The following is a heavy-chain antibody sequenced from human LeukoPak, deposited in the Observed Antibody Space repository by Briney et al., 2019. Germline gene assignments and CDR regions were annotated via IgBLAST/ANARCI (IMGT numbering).Heavy chain of an antibody. CDR1: GFTFSSYA. Sequence: GGSLRLSCAASGFTFSSYAMHWVRQAPGKGLEYVSAISSNGGSTYYANSVKGRFTISRDNSKNTLYLQMGSLRAEDMAVYYCAREGPKDGYNFDYWGQGTLVTVSS. CDR3: AREGPKDGYNFDY. V-gene: IGHV3-64*01. J-gene: IGHJ4*02. CDR2: ISSNGGST. D-gene: IGHD5-24*01.